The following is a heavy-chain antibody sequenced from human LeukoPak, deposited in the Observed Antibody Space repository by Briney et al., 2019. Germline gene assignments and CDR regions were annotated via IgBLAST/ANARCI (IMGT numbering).Heavy chain of an antibody. CDR2: INPNSGGT. Sequence: GASVKVSCKASGYTFTGYYMHWVRQAPGQGLEWMGWINPNSGGTNYAQKFQGRVTMTRNTSISTAYMELSSLRSEDTAVYYCARSRITIFGVVTDDAFDIWGQGTMVTVSS. CDR3: ARSRITIFGVVTDDAFDI. J-gene: IGHJ3*02. D-gene: IGHD3-3*01. V-gene: IGHV1-2*02. CDR1: GYTFTGYY.